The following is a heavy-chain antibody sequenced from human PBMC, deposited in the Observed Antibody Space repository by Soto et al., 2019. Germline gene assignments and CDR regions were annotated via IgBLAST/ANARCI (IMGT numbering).Heavy chain of an antibody. CDR1: GGSISSSSYY. CDR2: IYYSGST. D-gene: IGHD6-19*01. Sequence: SETLSLTCTVSGGSISSSSYYWGWIRQPPGKGLEWIGSIYYSGSTYYNPSLKSRVTISVDTSKNQFSLMLSSVTAADTAVYYCARPGPATHSSGWNHFDYWGQGTLVTVSS. CDR3: ARPGPATHSSGWNHFDY. J-gene: IGHJ4*02. V-gene: IGHV4-39*01.